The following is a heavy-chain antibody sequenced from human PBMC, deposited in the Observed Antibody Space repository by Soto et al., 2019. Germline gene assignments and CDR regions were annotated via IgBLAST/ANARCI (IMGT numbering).Heavy chain of an antibody. CDR1: GGSFSGYY. CDR2: INHSGST. J-gene: IGHJ4*02. CDR3: ARTLDPYFDY. D-gene: IGHD3-9*01. Sequence: SETLSLTCAVYGGSFSGYYWSWIRQPPGKGLEWIGEINHSGSTNYNPSLKSRVTISVDTSKNQFSLKLSSVTAADTAVYYCARTLDPYFDYWGQGTLVTVSS. V-gene: IGHV4-34*01.